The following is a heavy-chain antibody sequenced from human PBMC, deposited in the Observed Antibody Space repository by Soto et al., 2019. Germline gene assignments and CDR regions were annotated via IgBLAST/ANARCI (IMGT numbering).Heavy chain of an antibody. V-gene: IGHV6-1*01. CDR2: TYYRSKWYN. CDR1: GESVSTNSAT. D-gene: IGHD7-27*01. J-gene: IGHJ4*02. CDR3: ARDPVNPLNWGLLDY. Sequence: SQTLSLTCAISGESVSTNSATWDWIRQSPSRGLEWLGRTYYRSKWYNDYAVSVKSRITINPDTSKNQFSLQLNSVTPEDTAVYYCARDPVNPLNWGLLDYWGQGTLVTVSS.